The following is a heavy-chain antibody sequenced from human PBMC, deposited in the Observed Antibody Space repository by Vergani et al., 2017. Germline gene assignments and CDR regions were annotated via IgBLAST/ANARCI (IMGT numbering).Heavy chain of an antibody. CDR2: IYSTGST. CDR1: GDSISSGVYY. D-gene: IGHD3-22*01. Sequence: QVQLQESGPGLVKPSQTLSLTCSVSGDSISSGVYYWNWIRQHPGKGLEWIGYIYSTGSTHHNPSLRRRINMSVDTSKNQFSLKLNSVTAADTGMYYCARMGGYDEGDAFRIGYFDSWGPGILVTVSS. J-gene: IGHJ4*02. V-gene: IGHV4-31*03. CDR3: ARMGGYDEGDAFRIGYFDS.